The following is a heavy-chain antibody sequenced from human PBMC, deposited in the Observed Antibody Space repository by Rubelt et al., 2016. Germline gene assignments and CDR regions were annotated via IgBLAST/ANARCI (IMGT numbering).Heavy chain of an antibody. J-gene: IGHJ6*02. CDR1: GGSISNYY. V-gene: IGHV4-59*01. CDR2: IYYTGSP. CDR3: ACRIGYYGVDV. Sequence: QVQLQESGPGLVKPSETLSLTCTVSGGSISNYYWSWIRQPPGKGLEWIGYIYYTGSPNYIPSLESRVTISVDTSKKQFSLKLNSVTAADTAVYYCACRIGYYGVDVWGQGTTVTVSS. D-gene: IGHD2-15*01.